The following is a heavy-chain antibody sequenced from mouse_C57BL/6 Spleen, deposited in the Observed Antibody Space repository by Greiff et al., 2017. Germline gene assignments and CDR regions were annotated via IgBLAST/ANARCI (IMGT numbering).Heavy chain of an antibody. CDR2: IYPGDGDT. CDR3: AREGITTVVEGYYFDY. Sequence: VQLQQSGAELVKPGASVKISCKASGYAFSSYWMNWVKQRPGKGLEWIGQIYPGDGDTNYNGKFKGKSTLTAAKSSSTAYMQLSSLTSEDSAVYFCAREGITTVVEGYYFDYWGQGTTLTVSS. CDR1: GYAFSSYW. D-gene: IGHD1-1*01. V-gene: IGHV1-80*01. J-gene: IGHJ2*01.